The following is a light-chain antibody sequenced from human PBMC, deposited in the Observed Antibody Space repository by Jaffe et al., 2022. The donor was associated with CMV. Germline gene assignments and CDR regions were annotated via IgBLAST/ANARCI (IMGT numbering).Light chain of an antibody. CDR2: EVS. Sequence: QSALTQPASVSGSPGQSITISCTGTSSDVGGYNYVFWYQQHPGKAPKLMIFEVSNRPSGVSYRFSGSKSGNTASLTISGLQAEDEADYYCASYTSSATRVFGGGTKVTVL. CDR3: ASYTSSATRV. CDR1: SSDVGGYNY. J-gene: IGLJ3*02. V-gene: IGLV2-14*03.